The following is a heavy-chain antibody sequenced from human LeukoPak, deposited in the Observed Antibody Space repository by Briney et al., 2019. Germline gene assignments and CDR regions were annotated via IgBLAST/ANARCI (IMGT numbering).Heavy chain of an antibody. CDR2: IYSGGST. CDR3: ARITYYYDSSGYYQQYFQH. Sequence: GGSLRLSCAASGFTFSNYVMSWVRQAPGKGLEWVSVIYSGGSTYYADSVKGRFTISRDNSKNTLYLQMNSLRAEDTAVYYCARITYYYDSSGYYQQYFQHWGQGTLVTVSS. CDR1: GFTFSNYV. V-gene: IGHV3-66*01. J-gene: IGHJ1*01. D-gene: IGHD3-22*01.